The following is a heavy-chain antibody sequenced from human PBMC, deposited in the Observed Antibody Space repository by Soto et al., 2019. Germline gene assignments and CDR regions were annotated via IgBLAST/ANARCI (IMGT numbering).Heavy chain of an antibody. CDR3: AGELVGCACDEVCLYYGMDV. J-gene: IGHJ6*02. CDR1: GGSIKSGDHY. CDR2: IYYRGST. Sequence: SETLSLTCSVSGGSIKSGDHYWSWIRQPPGKGLEWIGYIYYRGSTYYNPSLKSRVSISVDTSKNQFSLNLTSLTPTDTAVYFCAGELVGCACDEVCLYYGMDVWGRGTTVTVSS. D-gene: IGHD2-21*02. V-gene: IGHV4-30-4*01.